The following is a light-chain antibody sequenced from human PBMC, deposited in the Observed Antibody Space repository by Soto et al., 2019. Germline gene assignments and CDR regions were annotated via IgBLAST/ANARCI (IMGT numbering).Light chain of an antibody. CDR1: QDIKSD. V-gene: IGKV1-17*01. Sequence: DIQMTQSPSSLSASVGDRVTITCRASQDIKSDLGWYQQKPGKAPKRLISGASSLQSGVPSRFSGSGSGTEFTLTISSLQPEDFATYYCLQHNGYPLTFGGGTKVEIK. CDR2: GAS. J-gene: IGKJ4*01. CDR3: LQHNGYPLT.